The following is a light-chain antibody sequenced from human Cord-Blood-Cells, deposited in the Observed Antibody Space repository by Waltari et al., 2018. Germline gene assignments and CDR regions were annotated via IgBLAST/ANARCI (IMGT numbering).Light chain of an antibody. J-gene: IGKJ2*01. Sequence: DIQMTQPPSSLSASVGHRATITCRASQSISSYLNWYQQKPGKAPKLLIYAASSLQSGVPSRFSGSGSGTDFTLTISSLQPEDFATYYCQQSYSTPYTFGQGTKLEIK. V-gene: IGKV1-39*01. CDR3: QQSYSTPYT. CDR1: QSISSY. CDR2: AAS.